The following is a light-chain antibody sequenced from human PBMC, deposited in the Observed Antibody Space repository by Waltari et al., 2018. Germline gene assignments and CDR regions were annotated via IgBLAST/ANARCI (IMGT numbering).Light chain of an antibody. J-gene: IGLJ3*02. CDR3: QTGGHGTWV. V-gene: IGLV4-69*01. Sequence: QLVLPQSPSASASLGASVKLTCTLSSGHSSNVIAWHQPQPEKGPRYLMKVNSDGSHSKGDKIPDRFSGYSSGAEHYLTISSLHSEDEAYYYCQTGGHGTWVIGGGTKLTVL. CDR2: VNSDGSH. CDR1: SGHSSNV.